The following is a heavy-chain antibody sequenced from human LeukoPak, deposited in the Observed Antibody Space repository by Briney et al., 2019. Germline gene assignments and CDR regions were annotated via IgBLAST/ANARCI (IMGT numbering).Heavy chain of an antibody. CDR3: AKDQFKPSGITMLRGVRGYYYNMDV. CDR1: GFNFSSYW. D-gene: IGHD3-10*01. CDR2: IKQDGREK. V-gene: IGHV3-7*01. Sequence: PGGSLRLSCAASGFNFSSYWMSWVRQSPGKGLEWVANIKQDGREKYYVDSVKGRFTISRDNAKNSLYLQMNSLRAEDTAVYYCAKDQFKPSGITMLRGVRGYYYNMDVWGKGTTVTISS. J-gene: IGHJ6*03.